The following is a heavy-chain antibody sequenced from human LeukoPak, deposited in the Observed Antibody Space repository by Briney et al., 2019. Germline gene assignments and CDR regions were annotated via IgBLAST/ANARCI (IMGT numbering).Heavy chain of an antibody. D-gene: IGHD3-9*01. CDR3: ARGAYYYDILTGYYHTGDYYYYYMDV. V-gene: IGHV1-2*02. CDR2: INPNSGGT. J-gene: IGHJ6*03. Sequence: GASVKVSCKASGYTFTGYYMHWVRQAPGQGLEWMGWINPNSGGTNYAQKFQGRVTMTRDTSISTAYMELSRLRSDDTAVYYCARGAYYYDILTGYYHTGDYYYYYMDVWGKGTTVTISS. CDR1: GYTFTGYY.